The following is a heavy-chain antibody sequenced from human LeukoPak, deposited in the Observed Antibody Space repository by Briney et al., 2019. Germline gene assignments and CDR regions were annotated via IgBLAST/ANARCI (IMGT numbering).Heavy chain of an antibody. CDR3: ARRGYGSGCVNRYYFDY. CDR1: GGSISSYY. J-gene: IGHJ4*02. CDR2: IYYSGST. Sequence: SETLSLTCTVSGGSISSYYWSWIRQPPGKGLEWIGYIYYSGSTNYNPSLKSRVTISVDTSKNQFSLKLSSVTAADTAVYYCARRGYGSGCVNRYYFDYWGQGTLVTVSS. D-gene: IGHD3-10*01. V-gene: IGHV4-59*08.